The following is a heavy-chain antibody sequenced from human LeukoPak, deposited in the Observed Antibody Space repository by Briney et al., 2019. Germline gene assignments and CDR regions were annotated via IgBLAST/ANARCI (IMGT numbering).Heavy chain of an antibody. J-gene: IGHJ4*02. CDR1: GFTFSSYA. CDR2: ISSNGGST. V-gene: IGHV3-64D*06. D-gene: IGHD1-1*01. CDR3: VKTGRTTRSPTYYFDY. Sequence: GGSLRLSCSASGFTFSSYAMHWVRQAPGKGLEYVSAISSNGGSTYYADSAKGRFTISRDNSKNTLYLQMSSLRAEDTAVYYCVKTGRTTRSPTYYFDYRGQGTLVTVSS.